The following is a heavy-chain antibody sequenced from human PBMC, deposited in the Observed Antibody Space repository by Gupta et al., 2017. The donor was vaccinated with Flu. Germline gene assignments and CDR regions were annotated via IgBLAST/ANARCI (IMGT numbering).Heavy chain of an antibody. Sequence: QVQLVQSGAEVKKPGASVKVSCKASGYTFTGYYMHWVRQAPGQGLEWMGWINTNSGGTNYAKKFQGWGTMTRDTSISTADRELSRLRSEETAVYDCARGPTVPAASHPMGAFDIGGQGTMVTVSS. CDR2: INTNSGGT. CDR3: ARGPTVPAASHPMGAFDI. V-gene: IGHV1-2*04. CDR1: GYTFTGYY. J-gene: IGHJ3*02. D-gene: IGHD2-2*01.